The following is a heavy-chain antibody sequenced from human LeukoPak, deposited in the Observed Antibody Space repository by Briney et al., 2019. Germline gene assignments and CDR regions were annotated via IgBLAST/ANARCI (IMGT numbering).Heavy chain of an antibody. D-gene: IGHD5-18*01. V-gene: IGHV3-21*01. CDR1: GFTFSSYS. J-gene: IGHJ3*02. CDR3: ARDYRYGYNAFDI. CDR2: ISSSSSYI. Sequence: GGSLRLSCAASGFTFSSYSMNWVRQAPGKGLEWVSSISSSSSYIYYADSVKGRFTISRDNAKNSLYLQMNSLRAEDTAAYYCARDYRYGYNAFDIWGQGTMVTVSS.